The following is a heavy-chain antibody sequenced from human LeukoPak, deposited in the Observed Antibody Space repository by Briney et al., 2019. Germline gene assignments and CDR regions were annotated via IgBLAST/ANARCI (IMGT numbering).Heavy chain of an antibody. CDR3: ARGGFGWPVSLFDP. CDR1: GDSVSRDSAA. J-gene: IGHJ5*02. CDR2: TYYRSKWYY. Sequence: SQTLSLTCAISGDSVSRDSAAWNWIRQSPSRGLEWLGRTYYRSKWYYDYTVSMRGRLTINPDTSKNQSSLQLTFVTPEDTAVYYCARGGFGWPVSLFDPWGQGTLVTVSS. D-gene: IGHD5/OR15-5a*01. V-gene: IGHV6-1*01.